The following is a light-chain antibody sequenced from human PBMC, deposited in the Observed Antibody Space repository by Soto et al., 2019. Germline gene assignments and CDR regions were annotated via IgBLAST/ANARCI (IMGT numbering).Light chain of an antibody. J-gene: IGLJ1*01. CDR3: SSYTSSSTQV. Sequence: LTQPPSVSGSPGQSITISCTGTSSDVGGYNYVSWYQQHPGKAPKLMIYEVSNRPSGVSNRFSGSKSGNTASLTISGLQAEDEADYSCSSYTSSSTQVFGTGTKVT. CDR2: EVS. CDR1: SSDVGGYNY. V-gene: IGLV2-14*01.